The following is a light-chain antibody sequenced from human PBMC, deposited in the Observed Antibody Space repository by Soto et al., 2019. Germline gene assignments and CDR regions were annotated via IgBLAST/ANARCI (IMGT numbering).Light chain of an antibody. CDR3: CSYAGSSSV. CDR1: SSDVGSYNL. J-gene: IGLJ2*01. Sequence: ALTQPASVSGSPGQSITISCTGTSSDVGSYNLVSWYQQHPGKAPKLMIYEGSKRPSGVSNRFSGSKSGNTASLTISGLQAEDEADYYCCSYAGSSSVFGGGTKLTVL. CDR2: EGS. V-gene: IGLV2-23*01.